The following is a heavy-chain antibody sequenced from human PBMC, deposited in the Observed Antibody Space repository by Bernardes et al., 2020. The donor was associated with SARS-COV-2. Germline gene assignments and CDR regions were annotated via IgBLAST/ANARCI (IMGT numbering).Heavy chain of an antibody. Sequence: SETLSLTCTVSGGSISSSYWSWIRQPPGPGLAWIGYLYYSGSTNYNPSLKSRVTISVDTSKNQFSLKLSSVTAADTAVYYCARATEGYSSSWYLDYWGQGTLVTVSS. D-gene: IGHD6-13*01. J-gene: IGHJ4*02. CDR2: LYYSGST. CDR1: GGSISSSY. V-gene: IGHV4-59*01. CDR3: ARATEGYSSSWYLDY.